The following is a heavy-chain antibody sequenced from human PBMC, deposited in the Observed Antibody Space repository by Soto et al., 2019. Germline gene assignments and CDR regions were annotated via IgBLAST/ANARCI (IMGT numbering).Heavy chain of an antibody. CDR3: AIEYSSSPPYYPIGY. Sequence: QVQLVQSGAEVKKPGSSVKVSCKASGGTFTSYSISWVRQAPGQGLEWMGGIIPIFGTANYAQKFQGRVTITADESTSTAYMELSSLRSEDTAVYYCAIEYSSSPPYYPIGYWGQGTLVTVSS. CDR2: IIPIFGTA. CDR1: GGTFTSYS. J-gene: IGHJ4*02. V-gene: IGHV1-69*01. D-gene: IGHD6-6*01.